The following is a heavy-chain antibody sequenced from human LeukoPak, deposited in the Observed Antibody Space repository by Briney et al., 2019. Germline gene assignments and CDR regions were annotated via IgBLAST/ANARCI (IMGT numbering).Heavy chain of an antibody. D-gene: IGHD1-26*01. J-gene: IGHJ4*02. CDR1: GGSVSSRSYY. V-gene: IGHV4-39*01. CDR3: AIDSGSHRVVY. Sequence: SETLSLTCTVSGGSVSSRSYYWGWVRQSPEKGLEWIGSIYSGKTYYHPSLQSRVTISLDKSKNQYSLNLNSVTASDTAVYYCAIDSGSHRVVYRGQGALVTVSS. CDR2: IYSGKT.